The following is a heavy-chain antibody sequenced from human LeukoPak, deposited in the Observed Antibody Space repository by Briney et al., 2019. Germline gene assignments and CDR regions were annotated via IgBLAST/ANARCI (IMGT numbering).Heavy chain of an antibody. V-gene: IGHV4-31*03. CDR2: IYDSGST. CDR3: ARENFDWLSANNWFDP. D-gene: IGHD3-9*01. Sequence: SQTLSLTCTVSGGSISSGGYYWSWIRQHPGKGLEWIGYIYDSGSTYYNPSLKSRVTISVDTSKNQFSLKLSSVTAADTAVYYCARENFDWLSANNWFDPWGQGTLVTVSS. J-gene: IGHJ5*02. CDR1: GGSISSGGYY.